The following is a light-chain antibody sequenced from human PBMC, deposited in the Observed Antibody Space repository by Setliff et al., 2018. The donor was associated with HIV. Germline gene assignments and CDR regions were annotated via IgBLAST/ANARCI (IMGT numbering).Light chain of an antibody. CDR2: EVS. V-gene: IGLV2-14*01. CDR1: SSDVNGYNY. Sequence: QSVLAQSASVSGSPGQSITISCTGTSSDVNGYNYVSCYQQHPGKAPKLMIYEVSNRPSGVSNRFSCSKSGNPASLTISGLQAEDEADYYCSSYTSSSTPYVFGTGTKVTVL. J-gene: IGLJ1*01. CDR3: SSYTSSSTPYV.